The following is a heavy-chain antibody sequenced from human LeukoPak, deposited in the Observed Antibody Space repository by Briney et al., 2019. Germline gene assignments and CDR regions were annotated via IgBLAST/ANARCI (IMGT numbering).Heavy chain of an antibody. CDR1: GFTFSSYS. V-gene: IGHV3-7*01. CDR3: ARDLRAVGSGSYCAY. D-gene: IGHD3-10*01. Sequence: GGSLRLSCAASGFTFSSYSMNWVRQAPGEGLEWVANVKQDGSEKNYVDSVKGRFTISRDNAKNSLYLQMNSLRAEDTAVYYCARDLRAVGSGSYCAYWGQGTLVTVSS. J-gene: IGHJ4*02. CDR2: VKQDGSEK.